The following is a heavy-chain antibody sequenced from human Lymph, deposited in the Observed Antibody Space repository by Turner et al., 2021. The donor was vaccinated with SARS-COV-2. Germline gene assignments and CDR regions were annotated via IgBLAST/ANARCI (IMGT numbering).Heavy chain of an antibody. Sequence: QVQLQESGPRLVKPLETLSLTGTVSGGSMNNNYWSWLRQPPGKRLEWIGFIFYRGSTNYNTSRKSRATISGDTSETQFSLKLTSVTAADTAIYYCARQTVNNWVDPWGQGTLVTVSS. V-gene: IGHV4-59*01. D-gene: IGHD2-21*02. J-gene: IGHJ5*02. CDR1: GGSMNNNY. CDR3: ARQTVNNWVDP. CDR2: IFYRGST.